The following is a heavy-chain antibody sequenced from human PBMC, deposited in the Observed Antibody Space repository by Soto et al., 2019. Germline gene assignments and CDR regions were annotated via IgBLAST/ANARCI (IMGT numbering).Heavy chain of an antibody. CDR2: ISSSSSYI. D-gene: IGHD3-22*01. Sequence: ETLSLTCAVYGGSFSGYYWSWIRQPPGKGLEWVSSISSSSSYIYYADSVKGRFTISRDNAKNSLYLQMNSLRAEDTAVYYCAREGAESYYYDSSGSHNWFDPWGQGTPVTVSS. CDR3: AREGAESYYYDSSGSHNWFDP. J-gene: IGHJ5*02. V-gene: IGHV3-21*01. CDR1: GGSFSGYY.